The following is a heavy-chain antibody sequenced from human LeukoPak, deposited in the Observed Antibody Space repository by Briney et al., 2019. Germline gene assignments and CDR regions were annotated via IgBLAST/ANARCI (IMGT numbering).Heavy chain of an antibody. V-gene: IGHV3-30*03. CDR2: ISYDEANI. J-gene: IGHJ4*02. CDR3: SSATSMTTITTDH. D-gene: IGHD6-25*01. Sequence: GGSLRLSCAASGFTFGDYGMHWVRQAPGKGLEWLAVISYDEANICYADSVKGRLTISRDNSKNTVFLQMNSLRVEDTAIYYCSSATSMTTITTDHWGQGTLVTVSS. CDR1: GFTFGDYG.